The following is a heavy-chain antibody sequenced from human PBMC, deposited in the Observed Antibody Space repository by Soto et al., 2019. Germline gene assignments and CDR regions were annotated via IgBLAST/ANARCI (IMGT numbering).Heavy chain of an antibody. CDR1: GGSISSSSYY. J-gene: IGHJ6*02. D-gene: IGHD6-19*01. CDR3: ATKTGGGWEDGMDV. Sequence: QLQLQESGPGLVKPSETLSLTCTDSGGSISSSSYYWGWIRQPPGKGLEWIGSIYYSGSTYYNPSLKSRVTISVDTSKNQFSLKLSSVTAADTAVYYCATKTGGGWEDGMDVWGQGTTVTVSS. CDR2: IYYSGST. V-gene: IGHV4-39*01.